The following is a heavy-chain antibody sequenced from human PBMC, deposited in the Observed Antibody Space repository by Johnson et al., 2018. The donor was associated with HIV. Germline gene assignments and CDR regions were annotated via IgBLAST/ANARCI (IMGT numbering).Heavy chain of an antibody. CDR3: ARGRPRWEPLWGGAFDF. J-gene: IGHJ3*01. CDR1: GFTFSSYW. Sequence: VQLVESGGGVVQPGRSLRLSCAASGFTFSSYWTSWVRQAPGKGLEWVANIKQDGRDKYSADSVKGRFTISRDSSKTKLHLQMRSRRAEDTAVYYCARGRPRWEPLWGGAFDFWGQVTMVTVSS. D-gene: IGHD1-26*01. CDR2: IKQDGRDK. V-gene: IGHV3-7*01.